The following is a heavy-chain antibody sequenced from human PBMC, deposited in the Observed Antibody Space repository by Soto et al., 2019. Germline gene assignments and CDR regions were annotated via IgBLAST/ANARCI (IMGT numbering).Heavy chain of an antibody. V-gene: IGHV4-34*01. CDR3: ARFVGELGMDV. CDR2: INHSGST. J-gene: IGHJ6*02. Sequence: QVQLQQWGAGLLKPSETLSLTCAVYGGSFSGYYWSWIRQPPGKGLEWIGEINHSGSTNYNPSLKSRVTISVDTSKTQFSLKLSSVTAADTAVYYCARFVGELGMDVWGQGTTVTVSS. D-gene: IGHD3-16*01. CDR1: GGSFSGYY.